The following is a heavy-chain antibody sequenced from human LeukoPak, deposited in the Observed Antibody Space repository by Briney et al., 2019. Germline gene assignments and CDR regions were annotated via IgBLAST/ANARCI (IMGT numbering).Heavy chain of an antibody. CDR3: ARETSQKGAHYMDV. Sequence: GSLRLSCAASEFTFSSYNMNWVRQAPGKGLEWVGFIYYSGSTNYNPSLKSRVTISVDTSKTQFSLKLRSVTAADTAVYYCARETSQKGAHYMDVWGKGTTVTISS. CDR2: IYYSGST. J-gene: IGHJ6*03. D-gene: IGHD3-16*01. V-gene: IGHV4-59*13. CDR1: EFTFSSYN.